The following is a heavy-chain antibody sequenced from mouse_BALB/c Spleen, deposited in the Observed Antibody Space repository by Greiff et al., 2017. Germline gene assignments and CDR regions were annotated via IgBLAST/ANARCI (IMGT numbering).Heavy chain of an antibody. CDR3: ARGGLPHDAMDY. D-gene: IGHD2-4*01. CDR1: GYTITSYW. V-gene: IGHV1-69*02. CDR2: FDPSNSET. J-gene: IGHJ4*01. Sequence: QVQLQQSGPELVRPGASVKLSCTASGYTITSYWTHWVKQRPGQGLEWIGMFDPSNSETRFNQEFKDKATLNVDKSSNTSYMQLSSLTSEDSAVYYCARGGLPHDAMDYWGQGTSVTVSS.